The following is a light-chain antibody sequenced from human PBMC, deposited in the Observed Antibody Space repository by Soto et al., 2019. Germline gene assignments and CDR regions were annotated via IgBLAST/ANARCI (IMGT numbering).Light chain of an antibody. Sequence: QSVLTQPPSASGTPGQRVTISCSGSSSNIGSGVVNWYQQLPGTAPKLLIYSNTQRHSGVPDRFSGAKSGTSASLAISVLKSEDEADYYCAAWDASLNGPVFGAGTKLTVL. CDR3: AAWDASLNGPV. V-gene: IGLV1-44*01. CDR1: SSNIGSGV. J-gene: IGLJ1*01. CDR2: SNT.